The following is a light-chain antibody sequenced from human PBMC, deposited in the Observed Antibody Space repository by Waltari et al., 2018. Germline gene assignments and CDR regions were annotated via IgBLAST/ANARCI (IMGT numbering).Light chain of an antibody. CDR2: DVS. V-gene: IGLV2-14*03. Sequence: QSALTQPASVSPSPGQSIPISCTGTSSDVGSYNYVSWYQQYPGSAPKLMIYDVSSRPSGVSNRFSGSKSGNTASLTISGLQPEDEATYYCSSYSRSAFLFGGGTKLTVL. CDR3: SSYSRSAFL. J-gene: IGLJ2*01. CDR1: SSDVGSYNY.